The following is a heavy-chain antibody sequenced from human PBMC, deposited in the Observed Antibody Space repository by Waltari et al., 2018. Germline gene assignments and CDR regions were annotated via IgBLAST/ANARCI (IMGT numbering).Heavy chain of an antibody. J-gene: IGHJ3*02. D-gene: IGHD3-10*01. Sequence: EVQLVESGGGLVQPGGSLRLSCAASGFTFSSYAMSWVRKAPGKGLEWVSAISGSGGSTYYADSVKGRFTISRDNSKNTLYLQMNSLRAEDTAVYYCANPYGSGPHAFDIWGQGTMVTVSS. V-gene: IGHV3-23*04. CDR1: GFTFSSYA. CDR2: ISGSGGST. CDR3: ANPYGSGPHAFDI.